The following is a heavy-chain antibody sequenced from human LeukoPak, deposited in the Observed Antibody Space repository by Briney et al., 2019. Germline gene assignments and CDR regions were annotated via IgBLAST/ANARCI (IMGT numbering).Heavy chain of an antibody. J-gene: IGHJ5*02. CDR3: ARDLGYYDSSGWRPYNWFDP. V-gene: IGHV3-21*01. CDR1: GFTFSSYS. D-gene: IGHD3-22*01. Sequence: GGSLRLSCVASGFTFSSYSMNWVRQAPGKGLEWVSSISSSSSYIYYADSVKGRFTISRDNAKNSLYLQMNSLRAEDTAVYYCARDLGYYDSSGWRPYNWFDPWGQGTLVTVSS. CDR2: ISSSSSYI.